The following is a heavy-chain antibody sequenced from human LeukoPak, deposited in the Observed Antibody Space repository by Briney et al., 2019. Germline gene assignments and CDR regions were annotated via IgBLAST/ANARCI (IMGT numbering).Heavy chain of an antibody. Sequence: SETLSLTCTVSGGSISSGGYYWSWIRQHPGKGLEWIGYIYYSGSTYYNPSLKSRVTISVDTSKNQFSLKLSSVTAADTAVYYCARHLSITGTTGFDYWGQGTLVTVSS. J-gene: IGHJ4*02. CDR3: ARHLSITGTTGFDY. V-gene: IGHV4-31*03. D-gene: IGHD1-20*01. CDR1: GGSISSGGYY. CDR2: IYYSGST.